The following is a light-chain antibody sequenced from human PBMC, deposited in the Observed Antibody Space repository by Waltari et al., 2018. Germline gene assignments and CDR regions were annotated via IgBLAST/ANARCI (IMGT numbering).Light chain of an antibody. CDR3: QQYRTFHWT. CDR1: ENINNW. J-gene: IGKJ1*01. Sequence: DIQMTQSPSTLSASVGDRVTITCRASENINNWLAWYQQKPGKAPSLLIYKSSSLQTGVPGRFSGIGSGTEFTLTINSLQLDDSATYHCQQYRTFHWTFGQGTKVEIK. CDR2: KSS. V-gene: IGKV1-5*03.